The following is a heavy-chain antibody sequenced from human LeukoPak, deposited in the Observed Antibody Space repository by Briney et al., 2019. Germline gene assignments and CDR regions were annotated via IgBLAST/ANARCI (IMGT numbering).Heavy chain of an antibody. J-gene: IGHJ4*02. CDR3: ARHPSEGTIDY. CDR2: IYYGGST. CDR1: GGSISSYY. Sequence: SETLSLTCTVSGGSISSYYWSWIRQPPGKGLEWIGYIYYGGSTNYNPSLKSRVTISVDTSKNQFSLKLSSVTAADTAVYYCARHPSEGTIDYWGQGTLVTVSS. V-gene: IGHV4-59*08.